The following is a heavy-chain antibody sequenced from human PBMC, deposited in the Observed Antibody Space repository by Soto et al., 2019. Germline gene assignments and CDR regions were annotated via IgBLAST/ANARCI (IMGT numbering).Heavy chain of an antibody. J-gene: IGHJ3*02. CDR3: ASLRFLEWLPKDDAFDI. CDR1: GGSISSGDYY. D-gene: IGHD3-3*01. V-gene: IGHV4-30-4*01. Sequence: PSETLSLTCTVSGGSISSGDYYWSWIRQPPGKGLEWIGYIYYSGSTYYNPSLKSRVTISVDTSKNQFSLKLSSVTAADTAVYYCASLRFLEWLPKDDAFDIWGQGTMVTVS. CDR2: IYYSGST.